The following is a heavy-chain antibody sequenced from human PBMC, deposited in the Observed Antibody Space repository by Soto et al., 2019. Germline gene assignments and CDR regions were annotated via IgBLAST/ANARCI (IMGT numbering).Heavy chain of an antibody. CDR3: ASHAGVPGSYDGMDV. CDR2: INAGNGNT. D-gene: IGHD3-10*01. CDR1: GNTFTSYA. J-gene: IGHJ6*02. V-gene: IGHV1-3*01. Sequence: QVQLVQSGAEVKKPGASVKVSCKASGNTFTSYAMHWVRQAPGQRLEWMGWINAGNGNTKYSQKFQGRVTSTRDTSASTVYMELSSLRSEDTAVYYCASHAGVPGSYDGMDVWGQGTTVTVSS.